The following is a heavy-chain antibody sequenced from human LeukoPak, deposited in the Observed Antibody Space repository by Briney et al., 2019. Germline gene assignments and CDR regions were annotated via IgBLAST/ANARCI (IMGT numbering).Heavy chain of an antibody. CDR3: PKGICSSGWSYFDY. V-gene: IGHV3-23*01. CDR1: GFTFSNSA. CDR2: LSGSGITT. J-gene: IGHJ4*01. Sequence: GGSLRLSCAASGFTFSNSAMSWVRQAPGKGLEWVSTLSGSGITTYYADSVTGRFTISRDNSKNTLYLQMNSLRAEDTAVYYCPKGICSSGWSYFDYWGHGTLVTVSS. D-gene: IGHD6-19*01.